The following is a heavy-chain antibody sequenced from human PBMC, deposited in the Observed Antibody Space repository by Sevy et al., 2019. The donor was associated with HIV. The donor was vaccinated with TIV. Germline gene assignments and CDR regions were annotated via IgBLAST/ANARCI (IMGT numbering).Heavy chain of an antibody. CDR3: ARDHGSWFDP. V-gene: IGHV3-30*04. CDR2: ISYDGSNK. J-gene: IGHJ5*02. Sequence: GGSLRLSCAASGFTFSSYATHWVRQAPGKGLEWVAVISYDGSNKYYADSVKGRFTISRDNSKNTLYLQMNSLRAEDTAVYYCARDHGSWFDPWGQGTLVTVSS. D-gene: IGHD1-26*01. CDR1: GFTFSSYA.